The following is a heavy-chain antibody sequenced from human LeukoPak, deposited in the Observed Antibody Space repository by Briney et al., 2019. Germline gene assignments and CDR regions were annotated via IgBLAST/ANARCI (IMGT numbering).Heavy chain of an antibody. CDR1: GYTFTSYD. J-gene: IGHJ4*02. D-gene: IGHD3-22*01. V-gene: IGHV1-8*01. Sequence: APVKVSCKASGYTFTSYDINWVRQATGQGLEWMGWMNPNSGNTGYAQKFQGRVTMTRNTSISTAYMELSSLRSEDTAVYYCARAVNYYDSSGYYSPADYWGQGTLVTVSS. CDR2: MNPNSGNT. CDR3: ARAVNYYDSSGYYSPADY.